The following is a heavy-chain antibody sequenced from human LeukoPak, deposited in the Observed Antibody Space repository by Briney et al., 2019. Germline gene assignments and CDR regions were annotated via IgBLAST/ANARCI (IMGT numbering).Heavy chain of an antibody. J-gene: IGHJ6*03. Sequence: GGSLRLSCAASGFTFDDYTMHWVRQAPGKGLEWVSLISWDGGSTYYADSVKGRFTISRDNAKNSLYLQMSSLRAGDTAVYYCASAIWSGYYMDVWGKGTTVTVSS. CDR1: GFTFDDYT. V-gene: IGHV3-43*01. D-gene: IGHD3-3*01. CDR2: ISWDGGST. CDR3: ASAIWSGYYMDV.